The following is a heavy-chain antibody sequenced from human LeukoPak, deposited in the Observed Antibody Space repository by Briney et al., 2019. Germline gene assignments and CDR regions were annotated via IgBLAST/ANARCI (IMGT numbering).Heavy chain of an antibody. CDR3: ARDSGAYCGGDCYPDDAFDT. CDR2: ISSSGSTI. J-gene: IGHJ3*02. CDR1: GFTFSSYE. V-gene: IGHV3-48*03. D-gene: IGHD2-21*02. Sequence: PGGSLRLSCAASGFTFSSYEMNWVRQAPGKGLEWVSYISSSGSTIYYADSVKGRFTISRDNAKNSLYLQMNSLRAEDTAVYYCARDSGAYCGGDCYPDDAFDTWGQGTMVTVSS.